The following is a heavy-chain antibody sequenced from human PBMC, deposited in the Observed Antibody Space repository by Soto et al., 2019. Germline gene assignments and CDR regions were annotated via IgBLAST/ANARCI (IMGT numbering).Heavy chain of an antibody. D-gene: IGHD6-6*01. CDR3: AKDKGRAARPTCFDY. CDR1: GFTFSNYV. Sequence: GGSLRLSCAASGFTFSNYVMSWVRQAPGKGLEWVSAFSGSGGSTYYADSVKGRFIISRDNSENTLYLQMNSLRAEDTAVYYCAKDKGRAARPTCFDYWGQGTLVTVSS. V-gene: IGHV3-23*01. J-gene: IGHJ4*02. CDR2: FSGSGGST.